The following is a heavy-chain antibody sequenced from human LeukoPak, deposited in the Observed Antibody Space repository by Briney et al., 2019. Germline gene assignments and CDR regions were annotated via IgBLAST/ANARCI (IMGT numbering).Heavy chain of an antibody. D-gene: IGHD1-26*01. Sequence: SVTVSFTASGETFSGYAIGWVRQAPGQGLEWMGGIIPIFGTANYAQKFQGRVTITADESTSTAYMELRSLRSEDTAVYYCAKVAYSGSNGIDLWGQGATVTVSS. CDR1: GETFSGYA. J-gene: IGHJ6*02. CDR3: AKVAYSGSNGIDL. V-gene: IGHV1-69*13. CDR2: IIPIFGTA.